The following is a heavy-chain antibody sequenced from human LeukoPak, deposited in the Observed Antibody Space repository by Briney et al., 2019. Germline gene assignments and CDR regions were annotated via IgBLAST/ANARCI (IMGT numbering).Heavy chain of an antibody. J-gene: IGHJ6*02. CDR1: GGSISSYY. Sequence: SETLSLTCTVSGGSISSYYWSWIRQPPGKGLEWIGYIYYSGSTNYNPSLKSRVTVSVDTSKNQFSLKLSSVTAADTAVYYCARPLPYSSSWYYYYGMDVWGQGTTVTVSS. V-gene: IGHV4-59*01. CDR2: IYYSGST. CDR3: ARPLPYSSSWYYYYGMDV. D-gene: IGHD6-13*01.